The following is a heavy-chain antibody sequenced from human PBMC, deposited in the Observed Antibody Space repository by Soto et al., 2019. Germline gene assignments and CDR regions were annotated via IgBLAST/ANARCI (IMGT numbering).Heavy chain of an antibody. Sequence: SETLSLTCTVSGGSISSYYWTWIRQPPGKGLEWIGYIYYSGSTNYNPSLKSRVTISVDTSKNQFSLKLSSVTAADTAVYYCPRRYGGNFDYWGQGTLVTVS. D-gene: IGHD1-26*01. CDR1: GGSISSYY. V-gene: IGHV4-59*01. CDR3: PRRYGGNFDY. CDR2: IYYSGST. J-gene: IGHJ4*02.